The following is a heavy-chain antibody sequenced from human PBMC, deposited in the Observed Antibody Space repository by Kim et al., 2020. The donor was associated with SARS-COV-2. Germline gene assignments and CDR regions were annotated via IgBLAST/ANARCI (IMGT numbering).Heavy chain of an antibody. CDR3: ATRTSSTAMGDQSFDY. J-gene: IGHJ4*02. Sequence: KFQGRVTMTRDTSTSTVYMELSSLRSEDTAVYYCATRTSSTAMGDQSFDYWGQGTLVTVSS. V-gene: IGHV1-46*01. D-gene: IGHD5-18*01.